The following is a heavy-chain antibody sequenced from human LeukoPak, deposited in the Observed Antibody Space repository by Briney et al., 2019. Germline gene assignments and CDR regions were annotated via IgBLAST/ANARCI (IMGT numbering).Heavy chain of an antibody. CDR2: IIPIFGTA. J-gene: IGHJ4*02. Sequence: AAVKVSCKASGGTFSSYAISWVRQAPGQGLEWMGRIIPIFGTANYAQKFQGRVTITTDESTSTAYMELSSLRSEDTAVYYCARGSEVGPTVYWGQGTLVTVSS. CDR1: GGTFSSYA. CDR3: ARGSEVGPTVY. V-gene: IGHV1-69*05. D-gene: IGHD1-26*01.